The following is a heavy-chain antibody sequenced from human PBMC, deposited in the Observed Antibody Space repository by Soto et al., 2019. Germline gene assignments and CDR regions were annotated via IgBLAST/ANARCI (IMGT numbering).Heavy chain of an antibody. CDR1: GGTFSSYA. CDR2: IIPIFGTA. J-gene: IGHJ4*02. Sequence: SVKVSCQASGGTFSSYAISWVRQAPGQGLEWMGGIIPIFGTANYAQKFQGRVTITADKSTSTAYMELSSLRSEDTAVYYCARLRSAIEAAGTDVWGQGTLVTVAS. V-gene: IGHV1-69*06. D-gene: IGHD6-13*01. CDR3: ARLRSAIEAAGTDV.